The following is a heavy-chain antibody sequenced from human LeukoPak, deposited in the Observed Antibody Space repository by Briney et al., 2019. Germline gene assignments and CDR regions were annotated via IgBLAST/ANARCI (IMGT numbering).Heavy chain of an antibody. V-gene: IGHV3-23*01. CDR3: AKEWGSHGYPLFDY. CDR2: IDGNGGST. D-gene: IGHD5-18*01. Sequence: GGSLRLSCAASGFTFSSYAMSWVRQAPGKGLEWVSGIDGNGGSTYYADSVRGRFTISRDNSKNTVYLQMNSLRAEDTAVYYCAKEWGSHGYPLFDYWGQGTLVTVSS. J-gene: IGHJ4*02. CDR1: GFTFSSYA.